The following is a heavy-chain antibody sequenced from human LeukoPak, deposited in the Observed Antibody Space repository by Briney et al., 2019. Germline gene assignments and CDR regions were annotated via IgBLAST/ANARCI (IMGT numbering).Heavy chain of an antibody. CDR2: IIPMFGTA. CDR3: ARVDRYSSWGNYFDY. D-gene: IGHD6-19*01. CDR1: GYTFTSYD. V-gene: IGHV1-69*13. Sequence: GASVKVSCKASGYTFTSYDINWVRQAPGQGLEWMGGIIPMFGTANYAQKFQGRVTITADESTSTAYMELSSLRSEDTAVYYCARVDRYSSWGNYFDYWGQGTLVTVSS. J-gene: IGHJ4*02.